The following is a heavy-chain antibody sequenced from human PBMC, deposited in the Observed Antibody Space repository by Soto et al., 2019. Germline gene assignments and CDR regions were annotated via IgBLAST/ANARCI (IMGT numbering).Heavy chain of an antibody. D-gene: IGHD5-12*01. J-gene: IGHJ3*02. CDR2: IYPGDSDT. V-gene: IGHV5-51*01. CDR3: ARRRDGYNQNAFDI. Sequence: EFMKISFKGSGYSFTSYWIGWVRQMPGKGLEWMGIIYPGDSDTRYSPSFQGQVTISADKSISTAYLQWSSLKASDTAMYYCARRRDGYNQNAFDIWGQGTMVTVSS. CDR1: GYSFTSYW.